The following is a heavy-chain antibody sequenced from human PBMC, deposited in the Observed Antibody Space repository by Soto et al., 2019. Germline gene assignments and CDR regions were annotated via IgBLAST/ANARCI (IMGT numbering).Heavy chain of an antibody. V-gene: IGHV3-23*01. CDR2: ISGSGGST. J-gene: IGHJ4*02. CDR3: ANTAPANTYYYDSSGRSSKFDY. D-gene: IGHD3-22*01. CDR1: GFTFSSYA. Sequence: GGSLRLSCAASGFTFSSYAMSWVRQAPGKGLEWVSAISGSGGSTYYADSVKGRFTISRDNSKNTLYLQMNSLRAEDTAVYYCANTAPANTYYYDSSGRSSKFDYWGQGTLVTLFS.